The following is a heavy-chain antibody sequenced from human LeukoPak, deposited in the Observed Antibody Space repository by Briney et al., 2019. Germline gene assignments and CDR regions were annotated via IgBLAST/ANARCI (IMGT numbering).Heavy chain of an antibody. D-gene: IGHD3-16*01. CDR3: ARPHHYLLTSGGTEAFDI. J-gene: IGHJ3*02. CDR2: IYYSGST. Sequence: SETLSLACTVSGGSISSSSYYWGWIRQPAGKGLGWGGSIYYSGSTYYNPSLNSRVTMFVCTSKNQFSLKLSSVTAADTAVYYCARPHHYLLTSGGTEAFDIWGQGTMVTVSS. V-gene: IGHV4-39*01. CDR1: GGSISSSSYY.